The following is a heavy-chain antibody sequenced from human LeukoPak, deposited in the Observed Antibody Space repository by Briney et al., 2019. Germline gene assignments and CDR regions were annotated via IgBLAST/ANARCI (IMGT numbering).Heavy chain of an antibody. CDR1: GFTLSTYW. CDR3: ARAFYGDYSGGYYYYYYMDV. CDR2: VNQDGSEK. D-gene: IGHD4-17*01. V-gene: IGHV3-7*04. J-gene: IGHJ6*03. Sequence: GGSLRLSCAASGFTLSTYWMSWVRQAPGKGLEWVANVNQDGSEKYYVDSVKGRFTISRDNAKNSLYLQMNSLRAEDTAVYYCARAFYGDYSGGYYYYYYMDVWGKGTTVTVSS.